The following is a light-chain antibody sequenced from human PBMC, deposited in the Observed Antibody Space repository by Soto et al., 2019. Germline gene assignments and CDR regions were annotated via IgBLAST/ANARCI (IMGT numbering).Light chain of an antibody. J-gene: IGLJ1*01. CDR1: ASDVGVFNY. V-gene: IGLV2-8*01. CDR3: SSYAVSSTLYV. CDR2: EVT. Sequence: QSVLTQPPSASGSLGQSVTISCTGTASDVGVFNYVSWYQQHPGKAPKLMIYEVTKRPSGVPDRFSGSKSGNTATLTVSGLQAEDEADYYCSSYAVSSTLYVFGTGTKVTVL.